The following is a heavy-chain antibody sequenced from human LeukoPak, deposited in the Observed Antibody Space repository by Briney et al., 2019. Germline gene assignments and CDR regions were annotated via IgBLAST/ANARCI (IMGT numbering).Heavy chain of an antibody. J-gene: IGHJ4*02. V-gene: IGHV4-34*01. Sequence: PSETLSLTCAVYGGSFSGYYWSWIRQPPGKGLEWIGEINHSGSTNYNPSLKSRVTISVDTSKNQFSLKLSSVTAADTAVYYCVRGRGPYYWGQGTLDTVSS. D-gene: IGHD3-10*01. CDR3: VRGRGPYY. CDR1: GGSFSGYY. CDR2: INHSGST.